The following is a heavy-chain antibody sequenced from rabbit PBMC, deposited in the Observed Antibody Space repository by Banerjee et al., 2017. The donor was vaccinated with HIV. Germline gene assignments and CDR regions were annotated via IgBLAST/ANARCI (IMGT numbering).Heavy chain of an antibody. CDR2: IYPDYGST. CDR1: GIDFSSYG. V-gene: IGHV1S7*01. J-gene: IGHJ4*01. Sequence: QELVESGGGLVQPGESLKLSCKASGIDFSSYGISWVRQAPGKGLEWIAYIYPDYGSTDYASWVNGRFTISLDNAQNTVDLQMNSLTAADSATYFCARDPGYPTTLWGPGTLVT. D-gene: IGHD7-1*01. CDR3: ARDPGYPTTL.